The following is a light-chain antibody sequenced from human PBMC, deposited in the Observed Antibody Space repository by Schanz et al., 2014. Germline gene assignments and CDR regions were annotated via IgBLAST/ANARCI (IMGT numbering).Light chain of an antibody. CDR3: SSYAGSNTAYV. V-gene: IGLV2-11*01. Sequence: QSALTQPRSVSGSPGQSVTISCTGTSSDVGGYNYVSWYQQHPGKAPKLIIYDVSNRPSGVSGRFSGSKSGNTASLTVSGLKAEDEADYYCSSYAGSNTAYVFGTGTKLTVL. J-gene: IGLJ1*01. CDR2: DVS. CDR1: SSDVGGYNY.